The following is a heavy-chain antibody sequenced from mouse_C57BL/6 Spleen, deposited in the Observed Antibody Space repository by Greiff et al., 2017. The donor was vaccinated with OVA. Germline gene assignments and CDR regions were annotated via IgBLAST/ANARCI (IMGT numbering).Heavy chain of an antibody. CDR2: IYPGNSDT. CDR3: TREAVVSSYWYFDV. D-gene: IGHD1-1*01. CDR1: GYTFTSYW. Sequence: VQLQQSGTVLARPGASVKMSCKTSGYTFTSYWMHWVKQRPGQGLEWIGAIYPGNSDTSYNQKFKGKAKLTAVTSASTAYMELSSLTNEDSAVYYCTREAVVSSYWYFDVWGTGTTVTVSS. J-gene: IGHJ1*03. V-gene: IGHV1-5*01.